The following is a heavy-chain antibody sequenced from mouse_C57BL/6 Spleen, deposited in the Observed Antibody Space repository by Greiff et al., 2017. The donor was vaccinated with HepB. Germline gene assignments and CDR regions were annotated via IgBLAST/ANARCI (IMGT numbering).Heavy chain of an antibody. CDR2: IYPGDGDT. CDR1: GYAFSSYW. J-gene: IGHJ1*03. V-gene: IGHV1-80*01. D-gene: IGHD2-5*01. Sequence: VQLQQSGAELVKPGASVKISCKASGYAFSSYWMNWVKQRPGKGLEWIGQIYPGDGDTNYNGKFKGKATLTADKSSSTAYMQLSSLTSEDSAVYFCARDYSNYDWYFDVWGTGTTVTVSS. CDR3: ARDYSNYDWYFDV.